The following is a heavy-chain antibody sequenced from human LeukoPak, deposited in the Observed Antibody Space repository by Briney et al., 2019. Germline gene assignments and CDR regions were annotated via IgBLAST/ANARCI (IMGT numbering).Heavy chain of an antibody. Sequence: GRSLRLSCAASGFTFNNYGMHWVRQAPGKGLEWVALISYDGTNIYYADSVKGRFTISRDNSKNTLYLQINSLRAEDTAVDTAVYYCAKHSGSSGWYNDYWGQGTLVTVSS. CDR2: ISYDGTNI. CDR3: VYYCAKHSGSSGWYNDY. V-gene: IGHV3-30*03. CDR1: GFTFNNYG. D-gene: IGHD6-19*01. J-gene: IGHJ4*02.